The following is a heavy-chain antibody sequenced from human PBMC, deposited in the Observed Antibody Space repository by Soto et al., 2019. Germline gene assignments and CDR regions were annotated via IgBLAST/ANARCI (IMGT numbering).Heavy chain of an antibody. CDR2: IIPIFGTA. Sequence: SVKVSCKASGGTFSSYAISWVLQAPGQGLEWMGGIIPIFGTANYAQKFQGRVTITADESTSTAYMELSSLRSEDTAVYYCARDAGGYSGYDPDYWGQGTLVTVSS. CDR3: ARDAGGYSGYDPDY. J-gene: IGHJ4*02. V-gene: IGHV1-69*13. CDR1: GGTFSSYA. D-gene: IGHD5-12*01.